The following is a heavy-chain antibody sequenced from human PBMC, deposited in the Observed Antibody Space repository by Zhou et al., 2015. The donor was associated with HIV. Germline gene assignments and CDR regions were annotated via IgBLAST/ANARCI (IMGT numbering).Heavy chain of an antibody. D-gene: IGHD3-16*02. CDR1: GGTFSSYA. Sequence: QVQLVQSGAEVKKPGSSVKVSCKASGGTFSSYAISWVRQAPGQGLEWMGGIIPIFGTANYAQKFQGRVTITADESTSTAYMELSSLRSEDTAVYYCARVRPHDYVWGSYRSDAFDIWAKGQWSPSLQ. V-gene: IGHV1-69*12. CDR3: ARVRPHDYVWGSYRSDAFDI. J-gene: IGHJ3*02. CDR2: IIPIFGTA.